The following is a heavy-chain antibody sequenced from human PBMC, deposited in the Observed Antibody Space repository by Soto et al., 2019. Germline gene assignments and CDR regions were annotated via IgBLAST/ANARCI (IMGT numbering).Heavy chain of an antibody. D-gene: IGHD2-2*02. CDR1: GFTFSTYS. CDR2: ISSRSDI. Sequence: PGGSLRLSCVGSGFTFSTYSINWVRQAQGKGLEWVSSISSRSDIYYADSVKGRFTTSRDNAENPVSLQMNSLRAEDTAVYYCAREYTAWPLAYGLDVWGQGTTVTVSS. V-gene: IGHV3-21*01. J-gene: IGHJ6*02. CDR3: AREYTAWPLAYGLDV.